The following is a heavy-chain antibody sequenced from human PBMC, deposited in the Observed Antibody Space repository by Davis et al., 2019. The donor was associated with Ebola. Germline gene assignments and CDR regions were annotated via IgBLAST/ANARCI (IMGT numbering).Heavy chain of an antibody. J-gene: IGHJ4*02. CDR2: ISISGDST. D-gene: IGHD3-16*01. CDR1: GFTFSDYY. V-gene: IGHV3-23*01. Sequence: GESLKISCAASGFTFSDYYMSWVRQAPGKGLEWVSTISISGDSTYFADSVKGRFTVSRDNSKSTLYLQMNSLRTEDTAVYYCARGGLNGAFDHWGQGTLVTVSS. CDR3: ARGGLNGAFDH.